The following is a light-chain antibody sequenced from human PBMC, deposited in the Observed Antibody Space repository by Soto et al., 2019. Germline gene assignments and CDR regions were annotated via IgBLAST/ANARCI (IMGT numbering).Light chain of an antibody. V-gene: IGKV1-5*03. CDR1: QTISSW. J-gene: IGKJ1*01. CDR3: QQYESYWT. Sequence: DIQMTQSPSTLSGSVGDRVTITFRASQTISSWLAWYQQKPGKAPKLLIYKASTLKSGVPSRFSGSGSATEFTLTISSLQPDDFATYYCQQYESYWTFGQGTKVDIK. CDR2: KAS.